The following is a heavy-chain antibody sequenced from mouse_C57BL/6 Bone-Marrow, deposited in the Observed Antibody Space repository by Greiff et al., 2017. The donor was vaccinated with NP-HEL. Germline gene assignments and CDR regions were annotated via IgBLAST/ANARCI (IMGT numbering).Heavy chain of an antibody. V-gene: IGHV1-54*01. Sequence: QVHVKQSGAELVRPGTSVKVSCKASGYAFTNYLIEWVKQRPGQGLEWIGVINPGSGGTNSTEQFKGKATLTADKSSSTAYMQLSSLTSEDSAVYFCAITTVVAPYWGQGTSVTVSS. D-gene: IGHD1-1*01. CDR1: GYAFTNYL. CDR3: AITTVVAPY. CDR2: INPGSGGT. J-gene: IGHJ4*01.